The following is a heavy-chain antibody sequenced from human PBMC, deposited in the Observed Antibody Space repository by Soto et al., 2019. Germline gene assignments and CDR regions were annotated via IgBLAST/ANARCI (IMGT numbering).Heavy chain of an antibody. CDR3: ATRYSYVHF. J-gene: IGHJ4*02. CDR2: INPNSGDT. V-gene: IGHV1-2*02. Sequence: ASVKVSCKSSGYAFTGYYIHWVRQAPGQGLEWMGWINPNSGDTNYAQKFQGRVTMTRDTSFSTAYMELSSLSSDDTAVYYCATRYSYVHFWCPGPLVTVS. D-gene: IGHD5-18*01. CDR1: GYAFTGYY.